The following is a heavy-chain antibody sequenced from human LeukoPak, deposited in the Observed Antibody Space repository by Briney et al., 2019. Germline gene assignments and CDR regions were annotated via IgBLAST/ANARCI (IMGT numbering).Heavy chain of an antibody. CDR1: GFTFSSYS. CDR3: ARDGYCTNGVCYTADY. V-gene: IGHV3-21*01. J-gene: IGHJ4*02. D-gene: IGHD2-8*01. Sequence: KSGGSLRLSCAASGFTFSSYSMNWVRQAPGKGLEWVSSISSSSSYIYYADSVKGRFTISRDNAKNSLYLQMNSLRAEDTAVYYCARDGYCTNGVCYTADYWGQGTLVTVSS. CDR2: ISSSSSYI.